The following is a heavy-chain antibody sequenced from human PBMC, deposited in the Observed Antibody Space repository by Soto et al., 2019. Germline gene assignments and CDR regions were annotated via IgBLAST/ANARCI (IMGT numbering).Heavy chain of an antibody. CDR2: IYYSGTT. Sequence: QVQLQESGPGLVKPSQPLSLTCTVSGGSISSGGYYWSWIRQHPGKGLEWIGYIYYSGTTYYNPSLKVRVTISVDTSKNQFSLKLSSVTAADTAVYYCAIYYDILTGQGLYDFDNWGQGTLVTVSS. J-gene: IGHJ4*02. CDR3: AIYYDILTGQGLYDFDN. V-gene: IGHV4-31*03. D-gene: IGHD3-9*01. CDR1: GGSISSGGYY.